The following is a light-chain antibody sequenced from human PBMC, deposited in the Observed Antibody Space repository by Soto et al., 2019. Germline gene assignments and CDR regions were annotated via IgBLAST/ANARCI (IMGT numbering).Light chain of an antibody. V-gene: IGLV1-47*01. Sequence: QSVLTQPPSASGTPGQRVNISCSGSSSNIGSNYIYWYRQFPGTAPKLLIQRNNQRPSGVPARFSGSESGTSASLAISGLRSEDEAEYYCGGSDDSLSGPVFGGGTKLTVL. CDR3: GGSDDSLSGPV. CDR2: RNN. J-gene: IGLJ2*01. CDR1: SSNIGSNY.